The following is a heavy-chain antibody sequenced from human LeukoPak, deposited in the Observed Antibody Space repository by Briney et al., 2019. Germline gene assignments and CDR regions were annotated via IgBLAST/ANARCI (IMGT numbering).Heavy chain of an antibody. CDR2: INAGNGNT. Sequence: ASVKVSCKASGGTFSSYAISWVRQAPGQRLEWMGWINAGNGNTKYSQKFQGRVTITRDTSASTAYMELSSLRSEDTAVYYCARDYYYGMDVWGQGTTVTVSS. CDR1: GGTFSSYA. J-gene: IGHJ6*02. V-gene: IGHV1-3*01. CDR3: ARDYYYGMDV.